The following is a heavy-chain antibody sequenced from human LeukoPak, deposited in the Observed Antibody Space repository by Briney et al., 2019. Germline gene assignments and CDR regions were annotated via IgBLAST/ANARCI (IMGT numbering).Heavy chain of an antibody. CDR2: ISSSSSTI. D-gene: IGHD2-15*01. J-gene: IGHJ6*02. CDR3: ARDFYCSGGSCPHYYYYYGMDV. CDR1: GFTFSTYS. V-gene: IGHV3-48*04. Sequence: PGGSLRLSCTASGFTFSTYSMNWVRQAPGKGLEWVSYISSSSSTIYYADSVKGRFTISRDNAKNSLYLQMNSLRAEDTAVYYCARDFYCSGGSCPHYYYYYGMDVWGQGTTVTVSS.